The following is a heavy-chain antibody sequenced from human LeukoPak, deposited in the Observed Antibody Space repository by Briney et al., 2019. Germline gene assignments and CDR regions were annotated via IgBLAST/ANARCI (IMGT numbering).Heavy chain of an antibody. CDR1: GGSISSSSYY. D-gene: IGHD3-16*01. CDR3: ARDLGEVDY. J-gene: IGHJ4*02. Sequence: PSETLSLTCTVSGGSISSSSYYWGWIRQPPGKGLEWIGSIYYSGSTYYNPSLKSRVTISADTSKNQFSLKLSSVTAADTAVYYCARDLGEVDYWGQGTLVTVSS. CDR2: IYYSGST. V-gene: IGHV4-39*07.